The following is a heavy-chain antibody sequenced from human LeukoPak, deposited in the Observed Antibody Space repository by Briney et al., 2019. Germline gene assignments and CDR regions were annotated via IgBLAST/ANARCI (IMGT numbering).Heavy chain of an antibody. CDR2: INAGNVNT. Sequence: ASVKVSCKASGYTFTSYAIHWVRQAPGQRLEWMGWINAGNVNTKYSQEFQGRVTITRDTSASTAYMELSSLRSEDMAMYYCARGDSGSYSDAFDIWGQGTMVTVSS. V-gene: IGHV1-3*03. CDR3: ARGDSGSYSDAFDI. D-gene: IGHD1-26*01. CDR1: GYTFTSYA. J-gene: IGHJ3*02.